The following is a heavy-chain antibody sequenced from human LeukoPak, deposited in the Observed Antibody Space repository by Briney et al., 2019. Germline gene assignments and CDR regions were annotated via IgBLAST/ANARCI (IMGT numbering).Heavy chain of an antibody. V-gene: IGHV1-3*04. CDR3: AREHSSSWYGY. D-gene: IGHD6-13*01. CDR2: INTGNGNT. CDR1: GYSLTSYA. J-gene: IGHJ4*02. Sequence: PVASVKVSCKASGYSLTSYAMHWVRQAPGQRLEWMGWINTGNGNTKYSQKFQGRVTITRDTSASTVYMELSSLTSEDTAVYYCAREHSSSWYGYWGQGTLVTVSS.